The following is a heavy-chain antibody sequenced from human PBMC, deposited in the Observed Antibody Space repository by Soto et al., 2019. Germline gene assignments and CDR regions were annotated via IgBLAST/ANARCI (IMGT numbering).Heavy chain of an antibody. Sequence: QVQLVQSGAEVKKPGSSVKVSCKTSGGPFNNHAINWVRQAPGQGLEWVGLVIPTLATADYAQKFQGRVKIPADEVTNTGYLGLSSVRTDYTGVYSCVSDYGHMDAVNIGGLGTLVTVSS. CDR2: VIPTLATA. V-gene: IGHV1-69*01. J-gene: IGHJ3*02. CDR1: GGPFNNHA. CDR3: VSDYGHMDAVNI. D-gene: IGHD4-17*01.